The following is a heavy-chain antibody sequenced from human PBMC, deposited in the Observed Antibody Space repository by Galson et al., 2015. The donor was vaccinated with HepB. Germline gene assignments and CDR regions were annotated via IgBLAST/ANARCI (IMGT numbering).Heavy chain of an antibody. CDR1: GGTFSSYA. D-gene: IGHD3-22*01. J-gene: IGHJ4*02. CDR3: ARDPGHYYYDSSGYDY. Sequence: SVKVSCKASGGTFSSYAISWVRQAPGQGLEWMGGIIPILGIANYAQKFQGRVTITADKSTSTAYMELSSLRSEDTAVHYCARDPGHYYYDSSGYDYWGQGTLVTVSS. V-gene: IGHV1-69*10. CDR2: IIPILGIA.